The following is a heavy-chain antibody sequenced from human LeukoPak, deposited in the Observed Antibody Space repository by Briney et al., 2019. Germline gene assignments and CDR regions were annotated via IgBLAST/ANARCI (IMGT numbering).Heavy chain of an antibody. V-gene: IGHV3-23*01. Sequence: GGSLRLSCAASGFTFSSYAMSWVRQAPGQGLEWVSGISAGGGSTYYADSVKGRFTISRDNSKNTLYLQMNSLRAEDTAVYYCAKDLYPTGEYSSSLFDYWGQGTLVTVSS. CDR3: AKDLYPTGEYSSSLFDY. CDR1: GFTFSSYA. CDR2: ISAGGGST. J-gene: IGHJ4*02. D-gene: IGHD6-13*01.